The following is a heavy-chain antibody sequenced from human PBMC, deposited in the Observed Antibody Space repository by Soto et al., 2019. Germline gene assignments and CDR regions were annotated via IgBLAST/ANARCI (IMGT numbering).Heavy chain of an antibody. CDR3: ARESHDILTGSPWVWYFDL. D-gene: IGHD3-9*01. J-gene: IGHJ2*01. Sequence: QVQLQQWGAGPLRPLETLSLTCGVSGGSFSGYYWAWIRQSPGKGLEWIGEINDRGSINYNPSLKSRVSISVDTSKNHYSLNLRSGTAADTAVYYCARESHDILTGSPWVWYFDLWGRGTLVTVSS. CDR2: INDRGSI. CDR1: GGSFSGYY. V-gene: IGHV4-34*01.